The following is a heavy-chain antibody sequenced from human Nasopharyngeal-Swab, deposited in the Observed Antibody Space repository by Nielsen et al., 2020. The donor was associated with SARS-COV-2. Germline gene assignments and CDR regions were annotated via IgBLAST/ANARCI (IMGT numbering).Heavy chain of an antibody. CDR1: GFTFSSYG. CDR3: AGDRVGWLQLSPDAFDI. Sequence: GESLKTSCTVSGFTFSSYGMHWVRQAPGKGLEWVAVIWYDGSYKYYGDSVKGRFTISRDNSKNTLYLEMNNLRVEDTAVYYCAGDRVGWLQLSPDAFDIWGQGTMVTVSS. J-gene: IGHJ3*02. V-gene: IGHV3-33*01. D-gene: IGHD5-24*01. CDR2: IWYDGSYK.